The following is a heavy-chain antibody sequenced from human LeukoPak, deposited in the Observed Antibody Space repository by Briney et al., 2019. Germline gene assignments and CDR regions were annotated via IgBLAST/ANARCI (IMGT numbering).Heavy chain of an antibody. D-gene: IGHD7-27*01. J-gene: IGHJ4*02. CDR2: ISYDGSNK. V-gene: IGHV3-30*18. Sequence: GGSLRLSCAASGFTFSSYGMHWVRQAPGKGLEWVAVISYDGSNKYYADSVKGRFTNSRDNSKNTLYLQMNSLRAEDTAVYYCAKDIGNWDFDYWGQGTLVTVSS. CDR3: AKDIGNWDFDY. CDR1: GFTFSSYG.